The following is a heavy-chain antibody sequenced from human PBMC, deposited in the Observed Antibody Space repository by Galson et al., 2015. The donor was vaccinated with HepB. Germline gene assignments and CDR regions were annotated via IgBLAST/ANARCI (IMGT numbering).Heavy chain of an antibody. Sequence: SLRLSCAASGFTVSSNYMSWVRQAPGKGLEWVSVIYSGGSTYYADSVKGRFTISRDNSKNTLYLQMNSLRAEDTAVYYCASANSPFTYYDILTGYSQPGYFDYWGQGTLVTVSS. J-gene: IGHJ4*02. CDR2: IYSGGST. V-gene: IGHV3-53*01. CDR1: GFTVSSNY. CDR3: ASANSPFTYYDILTGYSQPGYFDY. D-gene: IGHD3-9*01.